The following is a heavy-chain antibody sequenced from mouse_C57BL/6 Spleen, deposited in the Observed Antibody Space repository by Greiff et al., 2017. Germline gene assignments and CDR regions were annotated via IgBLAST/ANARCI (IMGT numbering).Heavy chain of an antibody. Sequence: QVQLQQPGAELVKPGASVKMSCKASGYTFTSYWITWVKQRPGQGLEWIGDIYPGSGNTNYNEKFKSKATLTVDTSSSTAYMQLSSLTSEDSAVYYCARSDYGSAMDYWGQGTSVTVSS. V-gene: IGHV1-55*01. J-gene: IGHJ4*01. CDR3: ARSDYGSAMDY. D-gene: IGHD1-1*01. CDR2: IYPGSGNT. CDR1: GYTFTSYW.